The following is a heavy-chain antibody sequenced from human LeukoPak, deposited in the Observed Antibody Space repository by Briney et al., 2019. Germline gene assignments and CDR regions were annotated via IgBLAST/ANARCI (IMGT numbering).Heavy chain of an antibody. J-gene: IGHJ5*02. CDR2: IYTSGST. D-gene: IGHD2-15*01. CDR1: GGSISSYY. V-gene: IGHV4-4*07. CDR3: ARSYCSGGSCLNWFDP. Sequence: SETLSLTCTVSGGSISSYYWSWIRQPAGKGLEWTGRIYTSGSTNYNPSLKSRVTMSVDTSKNQFSLKLTSVTAADAAVYYCARSYCSGGSCLNWFDPWGLGTLVTASS.